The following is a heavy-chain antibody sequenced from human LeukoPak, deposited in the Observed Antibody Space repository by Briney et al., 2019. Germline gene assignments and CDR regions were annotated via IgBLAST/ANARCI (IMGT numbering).Heavy chain of an antibody. J-gene: IGHJ3*02. D-gene: IGHD1-26*01. V-gene: IGHV4-59*01. Sequence: PSETLSLTCTVSGGSISSYYWSWIRQPPGKGLEWIGYIYYSGSTNYNPSLKSRVTISVDTSKNQFSLKLSSVTAADTAVYYCARAEEWEQAFDIWRQGTMVTVSS. CDR2: IYYSGST. CDR1: GGSISSYY. CDR3: ARAEEWEQAFDI.